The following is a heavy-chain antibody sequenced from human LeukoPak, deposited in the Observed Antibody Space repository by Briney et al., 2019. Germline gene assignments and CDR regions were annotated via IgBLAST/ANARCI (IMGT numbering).Heavy chain of an antibody. CDR1: GGSISSSSYY. CDR2: IYYTGST. J-gene: IGHJ4*02. V-gene: IGHV4-39*01. D-gene: IGHD6-19*01. Sequence: SAPLSLTCTVSGGSISSSSYYWGWIRQPPGKGLEWIGTIYYTGSTYYNPSLKSRVTISVDTSKNQCSLKVTSVTAADTAVYYCARRRGWYPVDYWGQGTLVTVSS. CDR3: ARRRGWYPVDY.